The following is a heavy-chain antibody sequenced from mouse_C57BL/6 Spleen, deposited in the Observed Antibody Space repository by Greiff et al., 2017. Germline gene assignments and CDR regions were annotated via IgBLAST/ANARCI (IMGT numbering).Heavy chain of an antibody. J-gene: IGHJ2*01. CDR2: INYDGSST. V-gene: IGHV5-16*01. CDR3: ARNRYYFDY. CDR1: GFTFSDYY. Sequence: VQLKESEGGLVQPGSSMKLSCTASGFTFSDYYMAWVRQVPEKGLEWVANINYDGSSTYYLDSLKSRFIISRDNAKNILYLQMSSLKSEDTATYYCARNRYYFDYWGQGTTLTVSS.